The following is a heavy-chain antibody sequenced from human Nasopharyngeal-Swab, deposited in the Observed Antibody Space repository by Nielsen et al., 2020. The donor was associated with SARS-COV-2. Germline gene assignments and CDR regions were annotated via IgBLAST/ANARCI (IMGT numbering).Heavy chain of an antibody. CDR2: ISSSSSYI. CDR1: GFTFNNYN. D-gene: IGHD3-16*01. Sequence: GASLQISCAASGFTFNNYNFNWVRQAPGKGLEWVSSISSSSSYIYYADSVKGRFTISRDNAKNSLYLQMNSLRAEDTAVYYCAKDWDITFGGVPASWGQGTLVTVSS. J-gene: IGHJ5*02. V-gene: IGHV3-21*01. CDR3: AKDWDITFGGVPAS.